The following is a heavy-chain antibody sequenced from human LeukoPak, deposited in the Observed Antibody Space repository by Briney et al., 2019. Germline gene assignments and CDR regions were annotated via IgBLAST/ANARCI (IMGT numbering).Heavy chain of an antibody. D-gene: IGHD3-22*01. J-gene: IGHJ4*02. Sequence: SETLSLTCIVSGGSISSYFWSWIREPAGKGLEWIGRIYSSGSTNYNPSLKSRVTMSVDTSKNQFSLKLRSVTAADTAVYYCAREDRTTSRGYPDPFDYWGQGTLVTVSS. V-gene: IGHV4-4*07. CDR2: IYSSGST. CDR3: AREDRTTSRGYPDPFDY. CDR1: GGSISSYF.